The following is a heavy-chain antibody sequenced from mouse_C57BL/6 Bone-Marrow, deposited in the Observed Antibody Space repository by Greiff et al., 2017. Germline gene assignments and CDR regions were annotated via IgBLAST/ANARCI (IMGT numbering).Heavy chain of an antibody. CDR1: GYTFTSYW. D-gene: IGHD1-1*01. V-gene: IGHV1-5*01. Sequence: EVQLQQSGTVLARPGASVKMSCKTSGYTFTSYWMHWVKQRPGQGLEWIGAIYPGNSDTSYNQKFKGKAKLTAVTSASTAYMELSSMTNKDSAVYYCTKDRLTEAMDDWGQGTSVTVSS. J-gene: IGHJ4*01. CDR2: IYPGNSDT. CDR3: TKDRLTEAMDD.